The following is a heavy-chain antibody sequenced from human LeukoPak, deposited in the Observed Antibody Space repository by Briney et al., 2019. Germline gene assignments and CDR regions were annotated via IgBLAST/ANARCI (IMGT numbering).Heavy chain of an antibody. J-gene: IGHJ3*02. CDR1: GYSFTSYW. V-gene: IGHV5-51*01. CDR2: IYPGDSDT. CDR3: ARHADFVGEGAFDI. D-gene: IGHD2-21*01. Sequence: GESLQISCKGSGYSFTSYWIGWVRQMPGKGLEWMGIIYPGDSDTRYSPSFQGQVTISADKSISTAYLQWSSLKALDTAMYYCARHADFVGEGAFDIWGQGTMVTVSS.